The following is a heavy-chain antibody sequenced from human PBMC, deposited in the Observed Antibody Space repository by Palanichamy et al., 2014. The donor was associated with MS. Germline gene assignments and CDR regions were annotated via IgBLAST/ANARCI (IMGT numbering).Heavy chain of an antibody. CDR1: GGSVSSSSYY. J-gene: IGHJ4*02. Sequence: QLQLQESGPGLVKPSETLSLPCTVSGGSVSSSSYYWGWIRQPPGKGLEWIGSIYYSGSTYYNPSLKSRVTISVDTSKNQFSLKLSSVTAADTAVYYCARLARRDYYFDYWGQGTLVTVSS. CDR2: IYYSGST. V-gene: IGHV4-39*01. CDR3: ARLARRDYYFDY.